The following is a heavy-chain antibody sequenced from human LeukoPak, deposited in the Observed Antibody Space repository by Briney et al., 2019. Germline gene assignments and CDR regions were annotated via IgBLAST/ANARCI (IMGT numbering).Heavy chain of an antibody. J-gene: IGHJ5*02. CDR1: GYSISSGYY. CDR2: IYHSGGT. V-gene: IGHV4-38-2*02. Sequence: SETLSLTCTVSGYSISSGYYWGWIRQPPGKGLEWIGSIYHSGGTYYNPSLKSRVTISVDTSKNQFSLKLSSVTAADTAVYYFARRPIAAAGTPLPIVYGPWGQGTLVTVSS. CDR3: ARRPIAAAGTPLPIVYGP. D-gene: IGHD6-13*01.